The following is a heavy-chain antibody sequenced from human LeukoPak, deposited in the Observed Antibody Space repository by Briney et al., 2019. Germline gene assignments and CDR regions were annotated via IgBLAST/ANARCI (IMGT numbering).Heavy chain of an antibody. CDR1: GFTFSSYA. CDR3: ARVGVYSGSYYPFDY. J-gene: IGHJ4*02. V-gene: IGHV3-30-3*01. CDR2: ISYDGSNK. Sequence: GGSLRLSCAASGFTFSSYAMHWVRQAPGKGLEWVAVISYDGSNKYYADSVKGRFTISRDNSKNTLYLQMNSLRAEDTAVYYCARVGVYSGSYYPFDYWGQGTLVTVSS. D-gene: IGHD1-26*01.